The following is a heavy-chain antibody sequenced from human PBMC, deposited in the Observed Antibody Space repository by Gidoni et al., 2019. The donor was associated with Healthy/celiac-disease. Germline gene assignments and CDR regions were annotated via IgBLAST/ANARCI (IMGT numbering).Heavy chain of an antibody. D-gene: IGHD3-22*01. CDR1: GFTFDDYA. CDR2: ISWNSGSI. Sequence: EVQLVESGGGLVQPGRSLRLSCAASGFTFDDYALHWVRQAPGKGLEWVSGISWNSGSIGYADSVKGRFTISRDNAKNSLYLQMNSLRAEDTALYYCARGYDYYDRNARKYYFDYWGQGTLVTVSS. CDR3: ARGYDYYDRNARKYYFDY. V-gene: IGHV3-9*01. J-gene: IGHJ4*02.